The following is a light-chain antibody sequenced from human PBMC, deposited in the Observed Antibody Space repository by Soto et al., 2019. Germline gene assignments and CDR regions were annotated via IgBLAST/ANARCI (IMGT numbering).Light chain of an antibody. CDR3: AAWDDSLAWV. CDR2: NTN. J-gene: IGLJ7*01. CDR1: SDSVSACHF. Sequence: QTVVTQEPSFSVSPGGTVTLTCGLSSDSVSACHFPSWYQQTPGQAPRTLIYNTNTRSSGVPDRFSASKSGTSASLAINGLQSADEAVYYCAAWDDSLAWVFGGGTQLTVL. V-gene: IGLV8-61*01.